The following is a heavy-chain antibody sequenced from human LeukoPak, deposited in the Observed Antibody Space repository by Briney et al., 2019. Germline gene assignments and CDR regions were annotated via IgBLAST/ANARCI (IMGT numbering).Heavy chain of an antibody. V-gene: IGHV4-59*01. D-gene: IGHD1-26*01. CDR1: GGSISSSY. J-gene: IGHJ3*02. Sequence: SETLSLTCTVSGGSISSSYWSWIRQPPGKGLEWIGYIYYTGSTNYNSSLKSRVTISVDTSKNQFSLKLSSVTAADTAVYYCARVGWELLRLDAFDIWGQGTMVTVSS. CDR2: IYYTGST. CDR3: ARVGWELLRLDAFDI.